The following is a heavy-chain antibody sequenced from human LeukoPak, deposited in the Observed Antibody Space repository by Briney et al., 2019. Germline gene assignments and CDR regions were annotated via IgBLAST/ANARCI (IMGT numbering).Heavy chain of an antibody. D-gene: IGHD3-3*01. J-gene: IGHJ4*02. Sequence: PSETLSLTCAVSGYSLSSGYYWGWIRQPPGKGLEWIGSIYHSGSTYYNPSLKSRVTISVDTSKNQFSLKLSSVTAADTAVYYCARYRSGYPDTLDYWGQGTLVTVSS. CDR3: ARYRSGYPDTLDY. CDR2: IYHSGST. V-gene: IGHV4-38-2*01. CDR1: GYSLSSGYY.